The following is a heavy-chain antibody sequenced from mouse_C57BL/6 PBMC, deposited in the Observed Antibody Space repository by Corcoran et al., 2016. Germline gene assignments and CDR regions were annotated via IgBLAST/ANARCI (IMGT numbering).Heavy chain of an antibody. CDR2: ISYDGSN. CDR3: AREGGNYVYFDY. Sequence: DVQLQESGPGLVKPSQSLSLTCSVTGYSITSGYYWNWIRQFPGNKLEWMGYISYDGSNNYNPSLKNRISITRDTSKNQFFLKLNSVTTEDTATYYCAREGGNYVYFDYWGQGTTLTVSS. V-gene: IGHV3-6*01. CDR1: GYSITSGYY. J-gene: IGHJ2*01. D-gene: IGHD2-1*01.